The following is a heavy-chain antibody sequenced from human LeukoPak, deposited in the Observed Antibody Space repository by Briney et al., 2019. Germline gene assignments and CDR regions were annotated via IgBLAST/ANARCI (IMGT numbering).Heavy chain of an antibody. CDR1: GYSFTSYW. CDR3: ARSRAPGAADAFDI. V-gene: IGHV5-51*01. CDR2: IYPGDSDT. D-gene: IGHD7-27*01. J-gene: IGHJ3*02. Sequence: GESLKISCKGSGYSFTSYWIGWVRQLPGKGLEWMGIIYPGDSDTRYSPSFQGQVTISADKSINTAYLQWSSLKAPDTAMYYCARSRAPGAADAFDIWGQGTMVTVSS.